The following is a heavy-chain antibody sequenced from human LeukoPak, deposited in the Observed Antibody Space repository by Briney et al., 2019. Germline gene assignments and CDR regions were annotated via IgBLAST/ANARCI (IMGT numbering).Heavy chain of an antibody. CDR1: GFTLTPFG. D-gene: IGHD3-10*01. CDR2: KRDEEINT. V-gene: IGHV3-30*02. J-gene: IGHJ3*02. CDR3: ARDTLYYGSGDDAFDI. Sequence: PGVSLSLPCAASGFTLTPFGIHWARHAPGKGLEWVAFKRDEEINTHYADSVKGRFTITRDKSKNTYLQMNSRRAEDTAVYYCARDTLYYGSGDDAFDIWGQGTMVTVSS.